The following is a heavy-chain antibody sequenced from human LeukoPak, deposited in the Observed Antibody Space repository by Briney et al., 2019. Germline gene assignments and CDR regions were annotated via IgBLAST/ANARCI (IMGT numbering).Heavy chain of an antibody. D-gene: IGHD6-19*01. J-gene: IGHJ4*02. CDR1: GFSFNNYA. Sequence: GGSLRLSCVASGFSFNNYAMNWVRQAPGKGLEWVSSITSGSSYIYYADSVKGRFTISRDNAKNSLYLQMNSLRAEDTAVYYCARAHIAVAALDYWGQGTLVTVSS. V-gene: IGHV3-21*01. CDR3: ARAHIAVAALDY. CDR2: ITSGSSYI.